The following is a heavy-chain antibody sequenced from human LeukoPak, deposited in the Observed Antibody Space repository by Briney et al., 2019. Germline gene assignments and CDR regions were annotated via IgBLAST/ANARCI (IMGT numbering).Heavy chain of an antibody. D-gene: IGHD6-13*01. Sequence: PGGSLRLSCAAPGFTFSNYAMSWVRQAPGKGLEWVSGISGDGGSTYYADSVKGRFTISRGSPENALYLQMNSLRAEDTAVYYCAKTSKYSTTWYDYWGQGTLVTVSS. CDR3: AKTSKYSTTWYDY. J-gene: IGHJ4*02. V-gene: IGHV3-23*01. CDR2: ISGDGGST. CDR1: GFTFSNYA.